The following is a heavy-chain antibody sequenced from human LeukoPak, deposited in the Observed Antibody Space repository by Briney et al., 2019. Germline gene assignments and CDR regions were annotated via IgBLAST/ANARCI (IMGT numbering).Heavy chain of an antibody. V-gene: IGHV3-7*01. Sequence: GGSLRLSCAASGHTFSSYAMSWVRQAPGKGLEWVANIKQDGSEKYYVDSVKGRFTISRDNAKNSLYLQMNSLRAEDTAIYYCARDKIVGATHFDYWGQGTLVTVSS. CDR3: ARDKIVGATHFDY. CDR2: IKQDGSEK. CDR1: GHTFSSYA. D-gene: IGHD1-26*01. J-gene: IGHJ4*02.